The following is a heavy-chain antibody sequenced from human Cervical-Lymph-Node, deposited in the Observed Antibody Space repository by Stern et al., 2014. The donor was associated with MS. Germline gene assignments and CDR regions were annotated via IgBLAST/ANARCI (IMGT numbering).Heavy chain of an antibody. D-gene: IGHD3-22*01. CDR2: IVVGSGNT. J-gene: IGHJ3*02. CDR3: AAIRDYYDSSGYDAFDI. V-gene: IGHV1-58*01. Sequence: QLVESGPEVKKPGTSVKVSCKASGFTFTSSAVQWVRQARGQRLEGQGWIVVGSGNTNYAQKFQERVTITRDMSTSTAYMELSSLRSEDTAVYYCAAIRDYYDSSGYDAFDIWGQGTMVTVSS. CDR1: GFTFTSSA.